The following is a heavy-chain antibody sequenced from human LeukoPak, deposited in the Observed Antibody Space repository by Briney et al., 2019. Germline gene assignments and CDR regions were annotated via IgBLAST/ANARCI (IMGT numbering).Heavy chain of an antibody. CDR3: TRHKVAVAGYYYYYMDV. CDR1: GFTFSGSA. V-gene: IGHV3-73*01. Sequence: PGGSLRLSCAASGFTFSGSAMHWVRQASGKGLEWVGRIRSKANSYATAYAASVKGRFTISRDDSKNTAYLQMNSLKTEDTAVYYCTRHKVAVAGYYYYYMDVWGKGTTVTVSS. D-gene: IGHD6-19*01. CDR2: IRSKANSYAT. J-gene: IGHJ6*03.